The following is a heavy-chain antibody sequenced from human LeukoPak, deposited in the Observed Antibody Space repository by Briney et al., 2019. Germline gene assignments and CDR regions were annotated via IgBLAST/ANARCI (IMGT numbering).Heavy chain of an antibody. J-gene: IGHJ6*03. CDR3: ARALLRDYYHMDV. CDR1: GGSISSGGYY. Sequence: SETLSLTCTVSGGSISSGGYYWSWIRQHPGKGLEWIGYIYYSGSTYYNPSLKSRVTISVDTSKNQFSLKLSSVTAADTAVYYCARALLRDYYHMDVWGKGTTVTVSS. D-gene: IGHD4-17*01. V-gene: IGHV4-31*03. CDR2: IYYSGST.